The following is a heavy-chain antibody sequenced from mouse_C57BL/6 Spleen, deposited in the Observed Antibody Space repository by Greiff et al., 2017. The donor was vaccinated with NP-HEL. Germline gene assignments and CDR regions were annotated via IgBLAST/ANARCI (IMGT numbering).Heavy chain of an antibody. D-gene: IGHD4-1*01. CDR3: AGDWDGGFAY. V-gene: IGHV1-59*01. Sequence: QVQLQQPGAELVRPGTSVKLSCKASGYTFTSYWMHWVKQRPGQGLEWIGVIDPSDSYTNYTQKFKGKATLTVDTSSSTAYMQLSSLTSEDSAVYYCAGDWDGGFAYWGQGTLVTVSA. CDR1: GYTFTSYW. CDR2: IDPSDSYT. J-gene: IGHJ3*01.